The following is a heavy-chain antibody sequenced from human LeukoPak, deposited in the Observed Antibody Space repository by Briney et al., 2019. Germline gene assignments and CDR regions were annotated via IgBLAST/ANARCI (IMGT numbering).Heavy chain of an antibody. Sequence: SETLSLTCTVSGGSISSSSYYWGWIRQPPGKGLEWIGTIYYSGTTYYNPSLKSRVTVSVDTSKNQFSLKLSSVTAADTAVYYCAKDGGQEVDYWGQGTLVTVSS. CDR1: GGSISSSSYY. CDR2: IYYSGTT. CDR3: AKDGGQEVDY. J-gene: IGHJ4*02. V-gene: IGHV4-39*02. D-gene: IGHD3-16*01.